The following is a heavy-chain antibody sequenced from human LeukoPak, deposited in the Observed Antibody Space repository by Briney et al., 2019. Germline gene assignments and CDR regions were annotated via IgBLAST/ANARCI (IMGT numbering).Heavy chain of an antibody. V-gene: IGHV4-61*02. CDR3: ARDLGSSGWSRGFDP. J-gene: IGHJ5*02. CDR2: IYTSGST. Sequence: SETLSLTCTVSGGPISSGSFYWSWIRQPAGKGLEWIGRIYTSGSTNYNPSLKSRVTISVDTSKNQFSLKLSSVTAADTAVYYCARDLGSSGWSRGFDPWGQRTLVTVSS. CDR1: GGPISSGSFY. D-gene: IGHD6-19*01.